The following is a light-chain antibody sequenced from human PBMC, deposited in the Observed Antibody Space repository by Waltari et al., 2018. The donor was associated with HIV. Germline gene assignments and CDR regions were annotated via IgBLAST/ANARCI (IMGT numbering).Light chain of an antibody. V-gene: IGLV2-14*01. CDR1: SSDVGGYNY. Sequence: QSALTQPASVSGSPGQSITISCTGTSSDVGGYNYVSWYQQYAGKATKLMIYDGSNRPSGVSNRFSGSKSGNTASLTISGLQAEDEAEYYCSSYTSSSTLVFGGGTKLTVL. CDR3: SSYTSSSTLV. J-gene: IGLJ2*01. CDR2: DGS.